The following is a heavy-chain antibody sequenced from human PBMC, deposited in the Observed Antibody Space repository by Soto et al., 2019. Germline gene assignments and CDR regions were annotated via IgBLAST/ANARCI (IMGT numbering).Heavy chain of an antibody. V-gene: IGHV4-59*08. CDR3: ARHRSTMGSGRYYYYYMDV. CDR1: GGSISSYY. CDR2: IYYSGST. D-gene: IGHD3-10*01. Sequence: TSETLSLTCTVSGGSISSYYWSWIRQPPGKGLEWIGYIYYSGSTNYNPSLKSRVTISVDTSKNQFSLKLSSVTAADTAVYYCARHRSTMGSGRYYYYYMDVWGKGTTVTVSS. J-gene: IGHJ6*03.